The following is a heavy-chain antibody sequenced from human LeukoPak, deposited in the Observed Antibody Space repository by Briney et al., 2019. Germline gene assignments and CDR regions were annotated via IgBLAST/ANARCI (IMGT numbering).Heavy chain of an antibody. Sequence: PSETLSLTCTVSGYSISSGYYWGWIRQPPGKRLEWIGSIHHSWNTYYNPSLKSRVTISVDTSKNQFSLKLSSVTAADTAVYYCASVGGGFTTVWGQGTLVTVSS. D-gene: IGHD4-17*01. CDR1: GYSISSGYY. V-gene: IGHV4-38-2*02. CDR2: IHHSWNT. CDR3: ASVGGGFTTV. J-gene: IGHJ4*02.